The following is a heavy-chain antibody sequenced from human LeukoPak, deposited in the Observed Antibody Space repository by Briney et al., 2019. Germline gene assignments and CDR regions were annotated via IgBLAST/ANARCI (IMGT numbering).Heavy chain of an antibody. CDR1: GFPFGDFA. J-gene: IGHJ4*02. CDR2: ISYDGSNK. Sequence: GGSLRLSCTASGFPFGDFAMNWVRQAPGKGLEWVAVISYDGSNKYYADSVKGRFTISRDNSKNTLYLQMNSLRAEDTAVYYCAREVATTFDYWGQGTLVTVSS. CDR3: AREVATTFDY. V-gene: IGHV3-30*04. D-gene: IGHD5-12*01.